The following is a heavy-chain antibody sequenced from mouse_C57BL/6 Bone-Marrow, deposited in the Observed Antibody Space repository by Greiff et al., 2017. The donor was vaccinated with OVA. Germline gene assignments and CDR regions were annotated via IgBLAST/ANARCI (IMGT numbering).Heavy chain of an antibody. CDR1: GFTFSSYG. CDR2: ISSGGSYT. CDR3: ARRRGGFAY. J-gene: IGHJ3*01. Sequence: EVKLMESGGDLVKPGGSLKLSCAASGFTFSSYGMSWVRQTPDKRLEWVATISSGGSYTYYPDSVKGRFTISRDNAKNTLYLQMSSLKSEDTAMYYCARRRGGFAYWGQGTLVTVSA. V-gene: IGHV5-6*02.